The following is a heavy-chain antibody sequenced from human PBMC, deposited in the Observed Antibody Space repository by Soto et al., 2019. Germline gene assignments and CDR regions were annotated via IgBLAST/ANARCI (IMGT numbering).Heavy chain of an antibody. J-gene: IGHJ4*02. V-gene: IGHV4-31*03. CDR2: IYHSGST. CDR3: ARGVGSRGFSSGWVFDY. D-gene: IGHD6-19*01. CDR1: GDSLSSAGYY. Sequence: QVQLQESGPRLVKPSQTLSLTCTVSGDSLSSAGYYWSWIRQHPGKGLEWIGYIYHSGSTSYNPSLKSRRSISADMSNDQFSLKLTSVTAADTAVYFCARGVGSRGFSSGWVFDYWGQGTLVTVSS.